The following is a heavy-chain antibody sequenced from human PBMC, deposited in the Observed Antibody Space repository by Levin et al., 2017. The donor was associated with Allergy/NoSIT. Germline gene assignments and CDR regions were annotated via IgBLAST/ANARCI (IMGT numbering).Heavy chain of an antibody. D-gene: IGHD5-24*01. CDR3: ARVAPEMATTFDY. J-gene: IGHJ4*02. CDR1: GFTFSDYY. Sequence: GGSLRLSCAASGFTFSDYYMSWIRQAPGKGLEWVSYISSSGSTIYYADSVKGRFTISRDNAKNSLYLQMNSLRAEDTAVYYCARVAPEMATTFDYWGQGTLVTVSS. CDR2: ISSSGSTI. V-gene: IGHV3-11*01.